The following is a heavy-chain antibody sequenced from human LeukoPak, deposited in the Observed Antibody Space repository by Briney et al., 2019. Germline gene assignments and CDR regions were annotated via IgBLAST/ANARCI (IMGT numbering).Heavy chain of an antibody. CDR1: GFTFSGSA. D-gene: IGHD3-22*01. Sequence: GGSLKLSCAASGFTFSGSAMHWVRQASGKGLEWVGRIRSKVNSYATAYAASVKGRFTISRDDSKNTAYLQMNSLKTEDTAVYYCTRHPADSSGSGPVDYWGQGTLVTVSS. V-gene: IGHV3-73*01. J-gene: IGHJ4*02. CDR2: IRSKVNSYAT. CDR3: TRHPADSSGSGPVDY.